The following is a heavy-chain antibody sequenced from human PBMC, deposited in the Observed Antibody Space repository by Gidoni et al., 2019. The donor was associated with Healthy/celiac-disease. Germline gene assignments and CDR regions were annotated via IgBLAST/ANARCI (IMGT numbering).Heavy chain of an antibody. J-gene: IGHJ4*02. CDR1: GFTFSSYA. Sequence: EVQLLESGGGLVQPGGSLRLSCAASGFTFSSYAMSWVRQAPGKGLEWVSSISGSGGSTYYADSVKGRFTISIDNSKNTLYLQMNSLRAEDTAVYYCAKARYNWNYGEYTNWGQGTLVTVSS. CDR2: ISGSGGST. V-gene: IGHV3-23*01. CDR3: AKARYNWNYGEYTN. D-gene: IGHD1-7*01.